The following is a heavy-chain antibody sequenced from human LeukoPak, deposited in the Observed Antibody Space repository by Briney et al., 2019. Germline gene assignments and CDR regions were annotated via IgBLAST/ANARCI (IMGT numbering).Heavy chain of an antibody. CDR1: GGSISNYY. J-gene: IGHJ6*03. Sequence: SETLSLTCTVSGGSISNYYWSWIRQPPGKGLEWIGYISYIGSTKYNPSLKSRVTISEDTSKKQFSLKLSSVTAPDTAVYYCAGSYHYYMDVWGKGTTVTVSS. CDR2: ISYIGST. CDR3: AGSYHYYMDV. V-gene: IGHV4-59*01.